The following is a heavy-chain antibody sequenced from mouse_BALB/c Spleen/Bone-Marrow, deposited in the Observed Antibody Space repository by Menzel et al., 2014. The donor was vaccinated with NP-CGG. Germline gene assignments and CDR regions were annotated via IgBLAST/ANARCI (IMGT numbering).Heavy chain of an antibody. CDR3: ARRGLYDGSAWFAY. V-gene: IGHV5-6*01. CDR1: GFTFXSYG. Sequence: VQLQQSGGDLVKPGGSLKLSCAASGFTFXSYGMSWVRQTPDKRLEWVATINSGGSYTYYSDSVKGRFTISRDNAKNTLYLQMSSLKSEDTAMYYCARRGLYDGSAWFAYWGQGTLVTVSA. CDR2: INSGGSYT. D-gene: IGHD2-3*01. J-gene: IGHJ3*01.